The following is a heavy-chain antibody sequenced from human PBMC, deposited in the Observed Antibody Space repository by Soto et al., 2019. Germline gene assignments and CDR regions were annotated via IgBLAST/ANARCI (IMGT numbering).Heavy chain of an antibody. D-gene: IGHD6-19*01. J-gene: IGHJ4*02. CDR2: ISYDGSNK. V-gene: IGHV3-30-3*01. Sequence: XGSLRLSCSASGFTFSSYAMHWVRQAPGKGLEWVAVISYDGSNKYYADSVKGRFTISRDNSKNTLYLQMNSLRAEDTAVYYCARGYPVARNTLDYWGQGTLVTVSS. CDR1: GFTFSSYA. CDR3: ARGYPVARNTLDY.